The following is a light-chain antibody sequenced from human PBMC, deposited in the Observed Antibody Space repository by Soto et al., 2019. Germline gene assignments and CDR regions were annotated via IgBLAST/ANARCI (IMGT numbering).Light chain of an antibody. CDR1: QSISSY. J-gene: IGKJ3*01. CDR3: QQSYSTLPFT. CDR2: AAS. V-gene: IGKV1-39*01. Sequence: DIQMTQSPSSLSASVGDRVTITCRASQSISSYLNWYQQKPGKAPKLLIYAASSLQSGVPSRFSGSGSGTDFTLTISSLQPEDFATYYCQQSYSTLPFTFGPGTKVDN.